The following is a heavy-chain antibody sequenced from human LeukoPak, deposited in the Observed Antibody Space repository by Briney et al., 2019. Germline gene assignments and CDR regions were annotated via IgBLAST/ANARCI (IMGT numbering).Heavy chain of an antibody. V-gene: IGHV3-7*01. D-gene: IGHD3-10*01. CDR2: INQDGSEK. J-gene: IGHJ4*02. CDR1: GFTFSIYW. Sequence: PGGSLRLSCAASGFTFSIYWMSWVRQAPGKGLEWVANINQDGSEKYYVDSVKGRFTISRDNAKNSLYLQMNSLRAEDTAVYYCARDQWHYYGSGSYLDYWGQGTLVTVSS. CDR3: ARDQWHYYGSGSYLDY.